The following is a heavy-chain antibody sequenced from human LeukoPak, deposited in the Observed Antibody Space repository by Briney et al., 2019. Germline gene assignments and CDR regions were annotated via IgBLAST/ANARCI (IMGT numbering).Heavy chain of an antibody. D-gene: IGHD3-10*01. V-gene: IGHV1-18*04. CDR2: INTHKGNT. CDR3: ATYFSGSGSFTTQFDH. J-gene: IGHJ4*02. Sequence: ASVKVSRKTSASTFTTYGITWVRQAPGQGLKWMGWINTHKGNTYFSREFQDRVFLTTDASTTTAYMELRSLRSDDTAIYYCATYFSGSGSFTTQFDHWGQGTLVTVSS. CDR1: ASTFTTYG.